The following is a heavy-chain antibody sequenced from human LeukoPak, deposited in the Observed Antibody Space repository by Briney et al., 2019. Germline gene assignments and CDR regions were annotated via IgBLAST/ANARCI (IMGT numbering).Heavy chain of an antibody. Sequence: PGGSLRLSCVGSGFSFSGYWLDWVRQAPGKGLEWVGRIKSKTDGGTTDYAAPVKGRFTISRDDSKNTLYLQMNSLKTEDTAVYYCTTARYRNRYYWGQGTLVTVSS. CDR1: GFSFSGYW. CDR2: IKSKTDGGTT. V-gene: IGHV3-15*01. CDR3: TTARYRNRYY. J-gene: IGHJ4*02. D-gene: IGHD5-12*01.